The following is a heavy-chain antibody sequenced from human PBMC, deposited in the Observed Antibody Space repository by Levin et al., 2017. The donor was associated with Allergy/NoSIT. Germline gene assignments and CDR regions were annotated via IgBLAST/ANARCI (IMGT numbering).Heavy chain of an antibody. D-gene: IGHD7-27*01. CDR3: ARGVTGDKPWYFDL. CDR1: GFTFSSYD. V-gene: IGHV3-13*01. CDR2: IGTAGDT. Sequence: LSLTCAASGFTFSSYDMHWVRQATGKGLEWVSAIGTAGDTYYPGSVKGRFTISRENAKNSLYLQMNSLRAGDTAVYYCARGVTGDKPWYFDLWGRGTLVTVSS. J-gene: IGHJ2*01.